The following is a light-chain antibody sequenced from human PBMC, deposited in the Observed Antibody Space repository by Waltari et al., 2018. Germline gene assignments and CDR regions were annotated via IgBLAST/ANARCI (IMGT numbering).Light chain of an antibody. V-gene: IGKV1-9*01. Sequence: IQLTQSPLSLSPSVGVRVSMTCRASPGISSYLAWYQQKAARAPKLLIYGGSTLPNGVPSRFSGSGFGTDFTLTISSLQPEDFATYYCLQVNSYPFTFGPGTTVDIK. CDR3: LQVNSYPFT. CDR2: GGS. J-gene: IGKJ3*01. CDR1: PGISSY.